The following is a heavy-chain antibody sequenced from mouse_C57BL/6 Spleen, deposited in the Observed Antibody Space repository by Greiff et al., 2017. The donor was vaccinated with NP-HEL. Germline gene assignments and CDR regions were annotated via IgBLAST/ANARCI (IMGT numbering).Heavy chain of an antibody. CDR1: GYSITSGYY. CDR2: ISYDGSN. Sequence: EVKLVESGPGLVKPSQSLSLTCSVTGYSITSGYYWNWIRQFPGNKLEWMGYISYDGSNNYNPSLKNRISITRDTSKNQFFLKLNSVTTEDTATYYCSYYYGSSPWYFDVWGTGTTVTVSS. D-gene: IGHD1-1*01. J-gene: IGHJ1*03. V-gene: IGHV3-6*01. CDR3: SYYYGSSPWYFDV.